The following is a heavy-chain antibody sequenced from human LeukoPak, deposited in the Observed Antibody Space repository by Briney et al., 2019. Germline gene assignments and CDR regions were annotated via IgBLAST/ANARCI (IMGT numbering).Heavy chain of an antibody. D-gene: IGHD3-10*01. CDR2: INPSVGGT. J-gene: IGHJ4*02. CDR1: GYGFTSYY. CDR3: ARHGSGRYYPAEGRVDY. Sequence: ASVKVSCKAFGYGFTSYYIHWVRQAPGQGLEWMGIINPSVGGTTYARKFQGRVTMTSDTSTSTVYMELSSLRSEDTAVYYCARHGSGRYYPAEGRVDYWGKRTLVTVSS. V-gene: IGHV1-46*03.